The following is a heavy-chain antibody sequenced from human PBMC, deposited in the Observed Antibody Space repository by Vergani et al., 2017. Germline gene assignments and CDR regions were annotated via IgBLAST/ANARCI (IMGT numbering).Heavy chain of an antibody. V-gene: IGHV3-23*04. CDR2: ISGSGGST. J-gene: IGHJ6*02. Sequence: VQLVESGGGLVQPGGSLRLSCAASGFTFSSYAMSWVRQAPGKGLEWVSAISGSGGSTYYADSVKGRFTISRDNSKNTLYLQMNSLRAEDTAVYYCAKDYVKGAVVTAPYYYYGMDVWGQGTTVTVSS. D-gene: IGHD2-21*02. CDR3: AKDYVKGAVVTAPYYYYGMDV. CDR1: GFTFSSYA.